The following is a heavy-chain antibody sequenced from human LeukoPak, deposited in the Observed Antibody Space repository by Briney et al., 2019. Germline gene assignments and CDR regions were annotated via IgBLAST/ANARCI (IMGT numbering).Heavy chain of an antibody. V-gene: IGHV4-59*01. CDR1: GGSISSYY. CDR2: IYYSGST. CDR3: ARHPSGYSSSWYSGPHAFDI. Sequence: SETLSLTCTVSGGSISSYYWSWIRQPPGKGLEWIGYIYYSGSTNYNPSLKSRVTISVDTSKNQFSLKLSSVTAADTAVYYCARHPSGYSSSWYSGPHAFDIWGQGTMVTVSS. J-gene: IGHJ3*02. D-gene: IGHD6-13*01.